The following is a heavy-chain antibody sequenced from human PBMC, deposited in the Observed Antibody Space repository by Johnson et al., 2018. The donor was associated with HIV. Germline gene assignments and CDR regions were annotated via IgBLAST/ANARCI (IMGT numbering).Heavy chain of an antibody. Sequence: VQLVESGGGVVQPGRSLRLSCAASGITVSSNYMSWVRQAPGKGLEWVSVIFSVGGAYYADSVKGRFIISRDNSKNTLYLQMNSLRAEDTAVYYCAKGLKLGSGDDAFDIWGQGTMVTVSS. CDR3: AKGLKLGSGDDAFDI. V-gene: IGHV3-66*02. CDR2: IFSVGGA. CDR1: GITVSSNY. J-gene: IGHJ3*02. D-gene: IGHD7-27*01.